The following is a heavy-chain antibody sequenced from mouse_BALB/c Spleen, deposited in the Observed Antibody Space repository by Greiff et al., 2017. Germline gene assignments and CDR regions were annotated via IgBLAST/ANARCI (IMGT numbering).Heavy chain of an antibody. Sequence: EVKVVESGGDLVKPGGSLKLSCAASGFTFSSYGMSWVRQTPDKRLEWVATISSGGSYTYYPDSVKGRFTISRDNAKNTQYLQMSSLKSENTAMYYCARHEARRPLYWYFDVWGEGTTVTVSA. CDR2: ISSGGSYT. CDR1: GFTFSSYG. J-gene: IGHJ1*01. CDR3: ARHEARRPLYWYFDV. V-gene: IGHV5-6*01.